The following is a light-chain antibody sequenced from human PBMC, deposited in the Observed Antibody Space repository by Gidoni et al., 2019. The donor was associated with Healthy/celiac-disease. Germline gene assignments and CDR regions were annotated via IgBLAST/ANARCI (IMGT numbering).Light chain of an antibody. CDR3: QSADSSGTYSVV. Sequence: SYELTQPPSVSVSPGQTARITCSGHALPKQYVYWYQQKPGQAPVLVIYKDSERPSGIPERFSGSSSGTTVTLTISGVQAEDEADYYCQSADSSGTYSVVFGGGTKLTVL. CDR1: ALPKQY. J-gene: IGLJ2*01. V-gene: IGLV3-25*03. CDR2: KDS.